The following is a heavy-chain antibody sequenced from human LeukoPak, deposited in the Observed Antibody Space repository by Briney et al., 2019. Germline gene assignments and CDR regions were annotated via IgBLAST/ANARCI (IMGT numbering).Heavy chain of an antibody. CDR1: GGSISSYY. V-gene: IGHV4-59*06. J-gene: IGHJ6*02. D-gene: IGHD6-19*01. Sequence: PSETLSLTCTVSGGSISSYYWSWIRQHPGKGLEWIGYIYYSGSTYYNPSLKSRVTISVDTSKNQFSLKLSSVTAADTAVYYCARELAVAGFSYYYYYGMDVWGQGTTVTVSS. CDR2: IYYSGST. CDR3: ARELAVAGFSYYYYYGMDV.